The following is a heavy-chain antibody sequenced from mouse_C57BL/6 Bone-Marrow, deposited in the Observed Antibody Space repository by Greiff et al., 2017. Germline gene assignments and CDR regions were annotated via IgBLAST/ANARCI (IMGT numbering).Heavy chain of an antibody. CDR3: AKNRVYAMDY. Sequence: VQLQQSGAELARPGASVTLSCKASGYTFTSYGISWVKQRTGQGLEWIGEIYPRSGNTYYNEKFKGKATLTADKSSSTAYMELRSLTSEDSAVYFCAKNRVYAMDYWGQGTSVTVSS. V-gene: IGHV1-81*01. J-gene: IGHJ4*01. CDR1: GYTFTSYG. CDR2: IYPRSGNT.